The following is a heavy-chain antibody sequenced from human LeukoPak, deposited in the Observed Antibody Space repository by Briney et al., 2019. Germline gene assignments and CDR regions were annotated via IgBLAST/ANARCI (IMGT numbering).Heavy chain of an antibody. Sequence: PGGSLRLSCAASGFTFSSYWMSWVRQAPGKGLEWVANIKQDGSEKYYVDSVKGRFTIFRDNAKNSLYLQMNSLRAEDTAVYYCARYGSGKEDDAFDIWGQGIMVTVSS. J-gene: IGHJ3*02. CDR2: IKQDGSEK. D-gene: IGHD6-19*01. CDR1: GFTFSSYW. CDR3: ARYGSGKEDDAFDI. V-gene: IGHV3-7*01.